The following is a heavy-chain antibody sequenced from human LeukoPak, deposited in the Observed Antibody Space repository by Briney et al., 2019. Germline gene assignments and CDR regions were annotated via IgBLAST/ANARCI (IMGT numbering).Heavy chain of an antibody. CDR3: AKDKGYSGSSDAFDI. J-gene: IGHJ3*02. CDR1: GFTFDDYA. D-gene: IGHD1-26*01. CDR2: ISWNSGSI. V-gene: IGHV3-9*01. Sequence: SLRLSCAASGFTFDDYAMHWVRQAPGKGLEWVSGISWNSGSIGYADSVKGRFTISRDNAKNSLYLQRNSLRAEDTASYYCAKDKGYSGSSDAFDIWGQGTMVTVSS.